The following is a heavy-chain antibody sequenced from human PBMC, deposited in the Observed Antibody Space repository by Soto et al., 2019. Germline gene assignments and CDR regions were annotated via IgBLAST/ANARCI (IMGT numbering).Heavy chain of an antibody. J-gene: IGHJ4*02. Sequence: TSETLSLTCTVSGHSLSSGGYYWSWIRQHPGKGLEWVGYIYFTGSTLYNPSLKSRLAMSLVTSKNQFSLKLGSVTAADTAISYCARDWGSSGWPNWGPGTLVTVSS. V-gene: IGHV4-31*03. D-gene: IGHD6-19*01. CDR1: GHSLSSGGYY. CDR2: IYFTGST. CDR3: ARDWGSSGWPN.